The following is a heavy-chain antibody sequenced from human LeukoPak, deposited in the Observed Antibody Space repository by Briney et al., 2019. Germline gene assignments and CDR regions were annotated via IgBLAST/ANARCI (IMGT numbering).Heavy chain of an antibody. CDR3: AREDSSGWFSAY. J-gene: IGHJ4*02. D-gene: IGHD6-19*01. V-gene: IGHV3-33*01. Sequence: GGSLRLSCAASGFTFSGHGMHWIRQAPGKGLEWVAVIWHDGSKQLYADSVKGRFSISRDDSTSTLYLQTNSLRAEDTAVYYCAREDSSGWFSAYWGQGTLVTVSS. CDR2: IWHDGSKQ. CDR1: GFTFSGHG.